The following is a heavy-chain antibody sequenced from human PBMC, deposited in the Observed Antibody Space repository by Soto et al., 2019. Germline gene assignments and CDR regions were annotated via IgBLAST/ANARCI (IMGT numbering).Heavy chain of an antibody. Sequence: ASVKVSCKVSGYTLTELSMHWVRQVPGKGLEWMGGFDPEDGETIYAQKFQGRVTMTEDTSTDTAYMELSSLRSEDTAVYYCATDSDCSSTSCYFSVAFDIWGQGTMVTVSS. D-gene: IGHD2-2*01. J-gene: IGHJ3*02. CDR3: ATDSDCSSTSCYFSVAFDI. V-gene: IGHV1-24*01. CDR2: FDPEDGET. CDR1: GYTLTELS.